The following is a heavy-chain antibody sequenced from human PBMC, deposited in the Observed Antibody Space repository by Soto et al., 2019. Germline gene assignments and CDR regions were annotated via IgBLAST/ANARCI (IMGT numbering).Heavy chain of an antibody. V-gene: IGHV3-33*01. Sequence: VQLLESGGGLVQPGGSLRLSCAASGFTFSSSGMHWVRQAPGKGLEWVAIIWYDGSKKYYADSVKGRFTISRDNSKNTVYLQMNSLRAEDTAVYYCARAPFTIYDTSGYYDYWGQGTLVTVSS. CDR2: IWYDGSKK. J-gene: IGHJ4*02. CDR1: GFTFSSSG. D-gene: IGHD3-22*01. CDR3: ARAPFTIYDTSGYYDY.